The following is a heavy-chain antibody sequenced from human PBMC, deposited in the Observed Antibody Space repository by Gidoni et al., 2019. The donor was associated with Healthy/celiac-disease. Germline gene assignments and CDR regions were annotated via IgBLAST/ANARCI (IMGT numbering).Heavy chain of an antibody. CDR1: GGSISSGGYY. Sequence: QVQLQESGPGLVKPSQTLSLTCTVSGGSISSGGYYWSWIRQHPGKGLEWIGYIYYSGSTYYNPSLKSRVTISVDTSKNQFSLKLSSVTAADTAVYYCARWAEIQLWLQSFDYWGQGTLVTVSS. J-gene: IGHJ4*02. V-gene: IGHV4-31*03. D-gene: IGHD5-18*01. CDR2: IYYSGST. CDR3: ARWAEIQLWLQSFDY.